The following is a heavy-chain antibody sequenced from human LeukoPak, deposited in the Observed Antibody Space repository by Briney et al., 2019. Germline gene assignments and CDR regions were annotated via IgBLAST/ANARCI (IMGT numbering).Heavy chain of an antibody. V-gene: IGHV1-69*13. Sequence: GASVKVSCKASGGTFSSYAISWVRQAPGQGLEWMGGIIPIFGTANYAQKFQGRVTITADESTSTAYMELSSLRSEDTAVYYCARDLTYYMDVWGKGTTVTVSS. CDR2: IIPIFGTA. CDR3: ARDLTYYMDV. J-gene: IGHJ6*03. CDR1: GGTFSSYA.